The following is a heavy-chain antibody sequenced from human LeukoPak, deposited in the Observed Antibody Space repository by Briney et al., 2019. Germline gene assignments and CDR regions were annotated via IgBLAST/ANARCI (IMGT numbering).Heavy chain of an antibody. Sequence: PSGTLSLTCTVSGGSVSSGSYYGRWIRQPPGRGLEWIGYIYYSGCTNYNPSLKSRVTISVDTSKNQSSLKLSSVTAPDTAVYYCPRDGGSSWANWFDPWGQGTLVTVSS. CDR3: PRDGGSSWANWFDP. D-gene: IGHD6-13*01. CDR1: GGSVSSGSYY. J-gene: IGHJ5*02. V-gene: IGHV4-61*01. CDR2: IYYSGCT.